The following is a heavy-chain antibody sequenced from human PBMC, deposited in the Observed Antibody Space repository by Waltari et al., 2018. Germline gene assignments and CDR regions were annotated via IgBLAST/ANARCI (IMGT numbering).Heavy chain of an antibody. V-gene: IGHV4-39*01. J-gene: IGHJ4*02. CDR2: IYYSGST. CDR1: GGSISSSSYY. Sequence: QLQLQESGPGLVKPSETLSLTCTVSGGSISSSSYYWGWIRQPPGKGLEWIGSIYYSGSTYYNPSLKSRVTISVDTSKNQFSLKLSSVTAADTAVYYCARIGGGYYYDDYWGQGTLVTVSS. D-gene: IGHD2-21*01. CDR3: ARIGGGYYYDDY.